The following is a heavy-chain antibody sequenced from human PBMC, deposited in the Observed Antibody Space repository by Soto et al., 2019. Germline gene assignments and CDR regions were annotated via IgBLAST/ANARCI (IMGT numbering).Heavy chain of an antibody. J-gene: IGHJ4*02. V-gene: IGHV3-33*01. CDR1: GFTFGSYG. CDR3: ARGSPRNTDFDY. CDR2: IWYDGSNK. Sequence: GGSLRLSCAASGFTFGSYGMHWVRQAPGKGLEWVAVIWYDGSNKYYADSVKGRFTISRDNSKNTLYLQMNSLRAEDTAVYYCARGSPRNTDFDYWGQGTLVTVSS. D-gene: IGHD1-1*01.